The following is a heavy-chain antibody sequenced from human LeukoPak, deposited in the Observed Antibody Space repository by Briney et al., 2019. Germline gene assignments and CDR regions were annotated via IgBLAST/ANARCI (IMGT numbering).Heavy chain of an antibody. Sequence: SETLSLTCAVYGGSFSGYYGSWNRQPPGKGREWIGEMNHSGSKNYNTCLKRRVTISKDTSKKQFSLKLSSVTAADTAVYYCARRAVGREPYFDYWGQGTLVTVSS. CDR1: GGSFSGYY. CDR2: MNHSGSK. CDR3: ARRAVGREPYFDY. J-gene: IGHJ4*02. V-gene: IGHV4-34*01. D-gene: IGHD1-14*01.